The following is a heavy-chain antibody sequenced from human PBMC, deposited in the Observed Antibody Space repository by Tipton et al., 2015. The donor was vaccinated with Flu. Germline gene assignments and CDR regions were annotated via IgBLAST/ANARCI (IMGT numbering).Heavy chain of an antibody. J-gene: IGHJ5*02. CDR2: IYYSGST. V-gene: IGHV4-31*11. D-gene: IGHD2-15*01. Sequence: TLSLTCAVSGYSISSGGYYWSWIRQHPGKGLEWIGYIYYSGSTYYNPSLKSRVTISVDTSKNQFSLKLSSVTAADTAVYYCARGYVVVVAGGSNWFDPWGQGTLVTVSS. CDR3: ARGYVVVVAGGSNWFDP. CDR1: GYSISSGGYY.